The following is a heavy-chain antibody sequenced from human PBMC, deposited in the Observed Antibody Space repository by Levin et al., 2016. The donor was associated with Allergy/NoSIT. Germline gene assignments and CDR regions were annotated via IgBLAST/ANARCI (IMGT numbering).Heavy chain of an antibody. J-gene: IGHJ4*02. CDR2: ISGNGGST. CDR3: AKGDYYESSGYHPFPSSIDC. V-gene: IGHV3-23*01. Sequence: GGSLRLSCTASGFSFRNYAMNWVRQAPGKGLEWVAGISGNGGSTYYADSVKGRFTISRDNSKNTLYLQINSLRAEDTAVYYCAKGDYYESSGYHPFPSSIDCWGQGTQVTVSS. CDR1: GFSFRNYA. D-gene: IGHD3-22*01.